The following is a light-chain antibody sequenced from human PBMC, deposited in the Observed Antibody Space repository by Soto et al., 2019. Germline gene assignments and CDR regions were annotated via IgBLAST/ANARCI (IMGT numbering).Light chain of an antibody. CDR2: SNN. Sequence: QSVLTQPPSASGTPGQRVTISCSGSSSNIGSNTVNWYQQLPGTAPQLLIYSNNRRPSGVSDGFSGSKSGTSASLAISGLQSEDEADYYCTAWDDSLNGVVFGRGTKLTFL. V-gene: IGLV1-44*01. CDR3: TAWDDSLNGVV. CDR1: SSNIGSNT. J-gene: IGLJ2*01.